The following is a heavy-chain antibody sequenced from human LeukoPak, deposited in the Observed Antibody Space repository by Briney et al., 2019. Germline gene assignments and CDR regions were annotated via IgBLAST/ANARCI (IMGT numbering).Heavy chain of an antibody. D-gene: IGHD2-2*01. J-gene: IGHJ6*03. CDR1: GGSISSSSYY. CDR3: ARVVVVPDAFYYYYMDV. V-gene: IGHV4-61*05. CDR2: IKDSGST. Sequence: PSETLSLTCTVSGGSISSSSYYWGWIRQPPGKGLEWIGYIKDSGSTNYNPSLQSRVTISVDTSKNQFSLKLTSVTAADTALYYCARVVVVPDAFYYYYMDVWGKGTTVTVSS.